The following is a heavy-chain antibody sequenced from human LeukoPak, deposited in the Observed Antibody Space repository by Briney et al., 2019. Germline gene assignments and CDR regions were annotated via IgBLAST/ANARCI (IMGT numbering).Heavy chain of an antibody. V-gene: IGHV3-30*02. J-gene: IGHJ4*02. CDR1: GFTFSSYG. D-gene: IGHD3-22*01. CDR2: IRYDGSNK. Sequence: PGGSLRLSCAASGFTFSSYGMHWVRQAPGKGLEWVAFIRYDGSNKYYADSVKGRFTISRDNSKNTLYLQMNSLRAEDTAVYYCAKARGTRAYYYDSSGYSLDYWDQGTLVTVSS. CDR3: AKARGTRAYYYDSSGYSLDY.